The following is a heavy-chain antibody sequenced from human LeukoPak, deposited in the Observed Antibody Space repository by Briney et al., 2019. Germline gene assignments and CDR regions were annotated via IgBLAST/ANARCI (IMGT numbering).Heavy chain of an antibody. J-gene: IGHJ4*02. V-gene: IGHV3-23*01. D-gene: IGHD3-22*01. Sequence: PGGSLRLSCAASGFTFSSYAMSWVRQAPGKGLEWVSGISGSGDNTYYADSVKGRFTISRDNSKNMLYVQVNSLGTEDTAAYYCAKGSYYDSSGSFYFDYWGQGTLATVSS. CDR2: ISGSGDNT. CDR3: AKGSYYDSSGSFYFDY. CDR1: GFTFSSYA.